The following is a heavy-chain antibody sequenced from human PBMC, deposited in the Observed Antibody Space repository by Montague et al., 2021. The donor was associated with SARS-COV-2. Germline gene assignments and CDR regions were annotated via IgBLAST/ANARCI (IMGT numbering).Heavy chain of an antibody. Sequence: SLRLSCAASGFTSSSYGMHWVRQAPGKGLEWVAVISYDGSNKYYADSVKGRFTISRDNSKNTLYLQMNSLRAEDTAVYYCAKDRRYYDFWSGYLGRPTRHYYYYGVDVWGQGTTVTVSS. CDR2: ISYDGSNK. CDR1: GFTSSSYG. V-gene: IGHV3-30*18. D-gene: IGHD3-3*01. J-gene: IGHJ6*02. CDR3: AKDRRYYDFWSGYLGRPTRHYYYYGVDV.